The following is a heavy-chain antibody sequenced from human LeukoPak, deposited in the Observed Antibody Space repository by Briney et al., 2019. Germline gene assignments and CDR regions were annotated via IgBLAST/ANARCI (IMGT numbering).Heavy chain of an antibody. V-gene: IGHV4-34*01. CDR1: GGSFSGYY. CDR2: INHSGST. CDR3: ARVALRNTQQLVPHGSPYNWFDP. Sequence: SEALSLTCAVYGGSFSGYYWSWIRQPPGKGLEWIGEINHSGSTNYNPSLKSRVTISVDTSKNQFSLKLSSVTAADTAVYYYARVALRNTQQLVPHGSPYNWFDPWGQGTLLTVSS. D-gene: IGHD6-13*01. J-gene: IGHJ5*02.